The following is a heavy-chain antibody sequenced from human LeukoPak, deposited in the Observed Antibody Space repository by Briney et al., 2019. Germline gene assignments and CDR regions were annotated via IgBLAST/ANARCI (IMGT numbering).Heavy chain of an antibody. Sequence: SETLSLTCTVSGGSISSYYWSWIRQPPGKGLEWIGYIYYSGSTNYNPSLKSRVTISVDTSKNQFSLKLSSVTAAGTAVYYCARDLLAYCSSTSCYQFVYWGQGTLVTVSS. CDR1: GGSISSYY. V-gene: IGHV4-59*01. CDR3: ARDLLAYCSSTSCYQFVY. D-gene: IGHD2-2*01. CDR2: IYYSGST. J-gene: IGHJ4*02.